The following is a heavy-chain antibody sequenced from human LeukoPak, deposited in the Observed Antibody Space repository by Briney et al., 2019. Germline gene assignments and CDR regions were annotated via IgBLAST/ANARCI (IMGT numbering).Heavy chain of an antibody. J-gene: IGHJ4*02. CDR1: GFTFSSYS. D-gene: IGHD5-24*01. CDR2: ISSSSSYI. Sequence: PGGSLRLSCAASGFTFSSYSMNWVRQAPGKGLEWVSSISSSSSYIYYADSVKGRFTISRDNAKNSLYLQMNSLRAEDTAVYYCARGRFVEMATIFVYWGQGTLVTVSS. CDR3: ARGRFVEMATIFVY. V-gene: IGHV3-21*01.